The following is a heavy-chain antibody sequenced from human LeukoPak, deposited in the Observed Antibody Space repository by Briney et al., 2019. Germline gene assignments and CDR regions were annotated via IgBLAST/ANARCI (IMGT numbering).Heavy chain of an antibody. Sequence: ASVTVSFTASGYTFTSYDINWVRQAPGQGLEWMGWMNPNSGDAGSAQKFQGRITMTRDTSITTAFMELSSLRSDDTAVYYCARWGGRDLDTDFDYWGQGTLVTVSS. J-gene: IGHJ4*02. D-gene: IGHD3-16*01. CDR1: GYTFTSYD. CDR2: MNPNSGDA. CDR3: ARWGGRDLDTDFDY. V-gene: IGHV1-8*01.